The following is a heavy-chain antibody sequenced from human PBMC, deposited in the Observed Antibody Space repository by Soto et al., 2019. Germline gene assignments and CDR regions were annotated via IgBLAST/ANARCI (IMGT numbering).Heavy chain of an antibody. V-gene: IGHV3-21*01. Sequence: GSLRLSCVGSGXTFSTYSINWVRQAPGKGLEWVSSISSRSDIYYADSLKGRFTISRDNAKNSVSLQMNSLRAEDTAVYYCAREYTAWPLAYGLDVWGQGTTVTVSS. CDR3: AREYTAWPLAYGLDV. J-gene: IGHJ6*02. CDR2: ISSRSDI. CDR1: GXTFSTYS. D-gene: IGHD2-2*02.